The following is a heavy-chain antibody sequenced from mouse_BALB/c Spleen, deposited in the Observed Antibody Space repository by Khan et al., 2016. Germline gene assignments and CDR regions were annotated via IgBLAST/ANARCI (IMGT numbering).Heavy chain of an antibody. V-gene: IGHV1S29*02. J-gene: IGHJ3*01. D-gene: IGHD1-2*01. CDR1: GYTFTDYN. CDR3: ASRRCDGGFAY. CDR2: IYPYNGGT. Sequence: EVQLQESGPELVKPGASVKISCKASGYTFTDYNMHWVKQSHGKSLEWIGYIYPYNGGTGYNQKFKSKATLTVDHSSSTAYMELRSLTSEDSAVYYCASRRCDGGFAYWGQGTLVTVSA.